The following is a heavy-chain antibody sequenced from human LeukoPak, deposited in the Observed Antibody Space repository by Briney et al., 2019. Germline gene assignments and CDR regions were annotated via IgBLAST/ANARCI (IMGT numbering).Heavy chain of an antibody. V-gene: IGHV3-7*01. D-gene: IGHD3-10*01. CDR2: IKQDGSEK. J-gene: IGHJ4*02. CDR3: XRXAPXYGSGSPRDX. Sequence: GGSLRLSCAASGFTFSSYWMSWVRQAPGKGLEWVANIKQDGSEKYYVDSVKGRFTISRDNAKNSLYLQMNSLRAEDTAVYYCXRXAPXYGSGSPRDXWGQGTLXTVSS. CDR1: GFTFSSYW.